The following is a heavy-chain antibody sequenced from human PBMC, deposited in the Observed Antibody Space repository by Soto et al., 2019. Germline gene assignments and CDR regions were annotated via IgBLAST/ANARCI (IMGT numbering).Heavy chain of an antibody. CDR2: IYPGDSDT. D-gene: IGHD1-26*01. CDR3: ARPPYSATYYYFDQ. V-gene: IGHV5-51*01. Sequence: GESLKISCKASGYSFTSYWIGWVRQMPGKGLEWMGIIYPGDSDTIYSPSFQGQVTISADKSISTAYLQWNSLKASDTAMYYCARPPYSATYYYFDQWGQGTPVTVAS. J-gene: IGHJ4*02. CDR1: GYSFTSYW.